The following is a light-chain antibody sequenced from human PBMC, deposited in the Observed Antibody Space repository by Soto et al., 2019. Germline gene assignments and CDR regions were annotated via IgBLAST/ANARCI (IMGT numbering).Light chain of an antibody. V-gene: IGLV2-14*01. CDR3: SSYTSTSNLV. J-gene: IGLJ3*02. CDR1: GSDVGGYNY. Sequence: QSVLTQPASVSGSPGQSITISCTGTGSDVGGYNYVSWYQHHPGKAPKLMIYEVNKRPSRISNRFSGSKSGNTASLTISGLQAEDEAEYYCSSYTSTSNLVFGGGTKLTVL. CDR2: EVN.